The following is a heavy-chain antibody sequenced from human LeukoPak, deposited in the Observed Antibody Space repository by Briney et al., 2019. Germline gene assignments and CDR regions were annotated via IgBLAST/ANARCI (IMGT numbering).Heavy chain of an antibody. V-gene: IGHV4-59*08. CDR2: IYYSGNT. CDR1: GGSISSYY. J-gene: IGHJ4*02. CDR3: ARHISAASRFDY. Sequence: PSETLSLTCTVSGGSISSYYWSWIRQPPGKGLEWIGYIYYSGNTNYNPSLKSRVTISVDTFKNQLSLRLSSVTAADTAVYYCARHISAASRFDYWGQGSLVTVSS. D-gene: IGHD6-13*01.